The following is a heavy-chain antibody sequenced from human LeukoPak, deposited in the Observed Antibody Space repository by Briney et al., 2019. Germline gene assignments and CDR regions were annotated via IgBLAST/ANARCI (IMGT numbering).Heavy chain of an antibody. CDR3: GRLSSWYWLDN. CDR2: ISSDGRIT. Sequence: GGSLRLSCAASGYTFRSYAMQWVRQAPGKGLEYVSAISSDGRITHYANSVKGRFIISRDNSKNTLYLQMGSLRADDMAMYYCGRLSSWYWLDNWGQGTLVTVSS. CDR1: GYTFRSYA. V-gene: IGHV3-64*01. D-gene: IGHD6-13*01. J-gene: IGHJ4*02.